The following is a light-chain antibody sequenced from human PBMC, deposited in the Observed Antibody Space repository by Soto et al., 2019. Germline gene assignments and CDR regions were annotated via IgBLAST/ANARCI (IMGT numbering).Light chain of an antibody. CDR2: EVT. V-gene: IGLV2-8*01. Sequence: QSALTQPPSASGSLGQSVTISCTGTASDVGVYNYVSWYQQHPGKAPKLMIYEVTKRPSGVPDRFSGSKSGNTASLTVSGLQAEDKADYYCSSYAGSSTLYVFGTGTKVTVL. CDR1: ASDVGVYNY. CDR3: SSYAGSSTLYV. J-gene: IGLJ1*01.